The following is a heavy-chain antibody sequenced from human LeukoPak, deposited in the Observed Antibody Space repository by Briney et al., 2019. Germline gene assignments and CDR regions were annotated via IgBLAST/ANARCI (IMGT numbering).Heavy chain of an antibody. J-gene: IGHJ4*02. CDR1: GYTFTSYD. CDR3: ARGSLGYYDSSGKPDDY. D-gene: IGHD3-22*01. CDR2: MNPNSGNT. V-gene: IGHV1-8*01. Sequence: ASVKVSYKASGYTFTSYDINWVRQATGQGLEWMGWMNPNSGNTGYAQKFQGRVTMTRNTSISTAYMELSSLRSEDTAAYYCARGSLGYYDSSGKPDDYWGQGTLVTVSS.